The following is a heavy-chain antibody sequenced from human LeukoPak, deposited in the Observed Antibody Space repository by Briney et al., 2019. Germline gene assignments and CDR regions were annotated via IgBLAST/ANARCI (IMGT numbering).Heavy chain of an antibody. CDR2: ISHSGST. J-gene: IGHJ4*02. V-gene: IGHV4-31*03. CDR1: AGSITSGGNY. Sequence: SQTLSLTSTVSAGSITSGGNYCSWIRHHPGECLEWFGYISHSGSTYYNPSLKSRVTISVDTSKNQFSLQLSSVTAADTAVYYCARYYCGSSSCPGVDYWGRGTLVTVSS. CDR3: ARYYCGSSSCPGVDY. D-gene: IGHD2-2*01.